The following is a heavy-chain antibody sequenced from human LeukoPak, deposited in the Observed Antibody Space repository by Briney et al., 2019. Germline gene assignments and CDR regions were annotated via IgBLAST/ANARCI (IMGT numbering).Heavy chain of an antibody. CDR1: GYSFTDYY. CDR2: INPNSGGT. V-gene: IGHV1-2*02. J-gene: IGHJ5*02. Sequence: ASVKVSFKTSGYSFTDYYMHWVRQAPGQGLEWMGWINPNSGGTSSAQKFQGRVNMTRDTSITTVYMEVSWLTSDDTAIYYCARADRLHGGPYLIGPWGQGTLVTVSS. D-gene: IGHD2-21*01. CDR3: ARADRLHGGPYLIGP.